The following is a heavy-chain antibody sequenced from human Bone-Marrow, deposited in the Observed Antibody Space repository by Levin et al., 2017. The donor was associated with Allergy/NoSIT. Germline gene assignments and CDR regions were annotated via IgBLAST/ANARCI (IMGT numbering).Heavy chain of an antibody. Sequence: GESLKISCAASGFTFSSYVMHWVRQAPGKGLEWVAVIYYDGKNEKYADSVKGRFNISRDNSKNTLYLEMNSLRSEDTAVYYCARDRVPGLVLGGLEWFDPWGQGTLVTVSS. J-gene: IGHJ5*02. V-gene: IGHV3-33*01. CDR1: GFTFSSYV. CDR2: IYYDGKNE. CDR3: ARDRVPGLVLGGLEWFDP. D-gene: IGHD3-16*01.